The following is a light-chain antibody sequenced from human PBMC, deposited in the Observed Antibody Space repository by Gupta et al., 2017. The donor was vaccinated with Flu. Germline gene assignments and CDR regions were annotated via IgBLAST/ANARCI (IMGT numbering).Light chain of an antibody. V-gene: IGKV1-39*01. Sequence: DRVTITCRASQSISFYLNWYQQKPGKAPKFLIYAASSLQSGVPSRFSGSGSGTDFTLTISSLQPEDFATYYCQQSYSTPRYTFGQGTKLEIK. CDR3: QQSYSTPRYT. CDR2: AAS. J-gene: IGKJ2*01. CDR1: QSISFY.